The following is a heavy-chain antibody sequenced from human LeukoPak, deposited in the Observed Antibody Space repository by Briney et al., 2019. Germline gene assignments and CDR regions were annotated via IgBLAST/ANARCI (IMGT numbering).Heavy chain of an antibody. V-gene: IGHV3-7*03. CDR3: ARPSDSYYYDSSGYHD. D-gene: IGHD3-22*01. CDR1: GFTFSSYW. Sequence: GGSLILSCAASGFTFSSYWMSWVRQAPGKGLEWVANIKQDGSEKYYVDSVKGRFTISRDNAKNSLYLQMNSLRAEDTAVYYCARPSDSYYYDSSGYHDWGQGTLVTVSS. CDR2: IKQDGSEK. J-gene: IGHJ4*02.